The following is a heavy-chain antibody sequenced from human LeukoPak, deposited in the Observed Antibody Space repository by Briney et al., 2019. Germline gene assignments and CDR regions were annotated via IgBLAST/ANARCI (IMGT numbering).Heavy chain of an antibody. CDR3: ARRTVVGATSWFDP. CDR1: GGSIRSSYYY. J-gene: IGHJ5*02. V-gene: IGHV4-61*05. Sequence: SETLSLTCTVSGGSIRSSYYYWGWIRQPPGKGLEWIGYIYYSGSTNYNPSLKSRVTISVDTSKNQFSLKLSSVTAADTAVYYCARRTVVGATSWFDPWGQGTLVTVSS. CDR2: IYYSGST. D-gene: IGHD1-26*01.